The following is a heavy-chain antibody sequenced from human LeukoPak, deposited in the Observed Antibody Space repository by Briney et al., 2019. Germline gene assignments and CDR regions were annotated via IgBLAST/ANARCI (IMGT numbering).Heavy chain of an antibody. CDR3: AKQCSSTSCYTDYYYYMDV. J-gene: IGHJ6*03. V-gene: IGHV3-23*01. CDR2: ISGSGGST. Sequence: PGGSLRLSCAASGFTFSSYAMSWVRQAPGKGLEWVSAISGSGGSTYYADSVKGRFTISRDNSKNTLYLQMNSLRAEDTAVYYCAKQCSSTSCYTDYYYYMDVWGKGTTVTVSS. CDR1: GFTFSSYA. D-gene: IGHD2-2*01.